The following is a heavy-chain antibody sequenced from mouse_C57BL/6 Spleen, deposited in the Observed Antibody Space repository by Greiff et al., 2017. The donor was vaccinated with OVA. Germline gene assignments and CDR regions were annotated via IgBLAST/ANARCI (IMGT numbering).Heavy chain of an antibody. V-gene: IGHV5-4*03. CDR2: ISDGGSYT. CDR1: GFTFSSYA. CDR3: ARGSTTEWAWFDY. J-gene: IGHJ3*01. Sequence: EVKLVESGGGLVKPGGSLKLSCAASGFTFSSYAMSWVRQTPEKRLEWVATISDGGSYTYYPDTVKGRFTISRDNAKNNLYLQMSHLKSGDTAMYYCARGSTTEWAWFDYWGQGTLVTVSA. D-gene: IGHD1-1*01.